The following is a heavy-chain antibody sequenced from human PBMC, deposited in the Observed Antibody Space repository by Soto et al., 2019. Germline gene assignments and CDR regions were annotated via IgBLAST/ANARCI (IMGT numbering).Heavy chain of an antibody. CDR3: ARERIYCSSTSCYYYYYGMDV. Sequence: QVQLQESGPGLVKPSQTLSLTCTVSGGSISSGGYYWSWIRQHPGKGLEWIGYIYYSGSTYYNPYLKSRVTISVATSKNQFSLKLSSVTAADTAVYYCARERIYCSSTSCYYYYYGMDVWGQGTTVTVSS. V-gene: IGHV4-31*03. J-gene: IGHJ6*02. D-gene: IGHD2-2*01. CDR1: GGSISSGGYY. CDR2: IYYSGST.